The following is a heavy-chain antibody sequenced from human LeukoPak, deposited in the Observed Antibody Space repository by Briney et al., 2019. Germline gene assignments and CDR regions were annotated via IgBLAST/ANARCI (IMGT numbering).Heavy chain of an antibody. CDR3: ARLHFGFGGVIVRSKRYYFDY. CDR1: GGSISSYY. V-gene: IGHV4-59*12. Sequence: PSETLSLTCTVSGGSISSYYWSWIRQPPGKGLEWIGYIYYSGSTNYNPSLKSRVTISVDTSKNQFSLKLSSVTAADTAVYYCARLHFGFGGVIVRSKRYYFDYWGQGTLVTVSS. CDR2: IYYSGST. J-gene: IGHJ4*02. D-gene: IGHD3-16*02.